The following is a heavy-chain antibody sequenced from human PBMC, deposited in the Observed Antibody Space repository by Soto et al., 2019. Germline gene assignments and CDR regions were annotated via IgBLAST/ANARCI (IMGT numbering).Heavy chain of an antibody. CDR2: ITYDGSFQ. CDR1: GFNFDNYG. J-gene: IGHJ4*02. D-gene: IGHD1-7*01. CDR3: AKDRVGGTFYTPLGF. Sequence: QVQLVESGGGVVQPGGSLRLSCQASGFNFDNYGMHWVRQAPGKGLEWVAVITYDGSFQYYADSVKGRFTISRDNSKNTLFLHLNTLKPEDTAVSHCAKDRVGGTFYTPLGFWGQGTLVTVSS. V-gene: IGHV3-30*18.